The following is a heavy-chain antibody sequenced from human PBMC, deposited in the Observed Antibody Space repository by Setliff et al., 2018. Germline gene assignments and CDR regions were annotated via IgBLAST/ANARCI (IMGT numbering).Heavy chain of an antibody. CDR3: VRQDILTSYYMFDY. Sequence: EASVKVSCKASGYIVNNYFLHWVRQAPGQGLEWMGRVHPYSGHTNYAQNFQGRVTMTMDASITTVYMELSRLTSDDTAVYYCVRQDILTSYYMFDYWGQGTLVTVSS. J-gene: IGHJ4*02. V-gene: IGHV1-2*06. CDR2: VHPYSGHT. D-gene: IGHD3-9*01. CDR1: GYIVNNYF.